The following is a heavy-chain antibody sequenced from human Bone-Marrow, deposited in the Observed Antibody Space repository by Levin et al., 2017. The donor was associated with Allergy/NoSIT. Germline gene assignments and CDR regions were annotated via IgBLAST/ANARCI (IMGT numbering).Heavy chain of an antibody. V-gene: IGHV3-9*01. CDR1: GFTFEDYA. J-gene: IGHJ6*02. CDR2: ISWDSGSL. CDR3: ATLAAAGTTTLYYGMDV. D-gene: IGHD6-13*01. Sequence: LSLTCVASGFTFEDYAIHWVRQVPGKGLEWVSSISWDSGSLDYADSVRGRFTISRDNAKKSVYLQMNSLRVEDTALYYCATLAAAGTTTLYYGMDVWGLGTTVTVSS.